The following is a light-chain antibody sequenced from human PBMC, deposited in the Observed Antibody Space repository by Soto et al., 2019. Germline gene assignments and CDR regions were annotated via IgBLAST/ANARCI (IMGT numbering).Light chain of an antibody. V-gene: IGKV1-27*01. J-gene: IGKJ4*01. CDR3: QKYNSAPLT. CDR1: QGISNY. CDR2: GAS. Sequence: DIQMTQSPSSLSASVGDRVTITCRASQGISNYLAWYQKKPGKVPKLLIYGASTLQSGVPSRFSGSGSRTDFPLTINSLQPEDVATYYCQKYNSAPLTFGGGTKVEIK.